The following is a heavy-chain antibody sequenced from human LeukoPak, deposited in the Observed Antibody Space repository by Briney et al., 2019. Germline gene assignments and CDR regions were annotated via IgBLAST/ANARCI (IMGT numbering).Heavy chain of an antibody. CDR3: ARHEINGGYYDH. V-gene: IGHV4-59*08. Sequence: SETLSLTCTVSGGSISGYFWSWLRQPPGKGLEWIGYIYYSGGTDYSPSLKSRVTISVDASKNQFSLQLTSVTAADTAVYYCARHEINGGYYDHWGQGTLVTVSS. J-gene: IGHJ5*02. CDR1: GGSISGYF. CDR2: IYYSGGT. D-gene: IGHD3-10*01.